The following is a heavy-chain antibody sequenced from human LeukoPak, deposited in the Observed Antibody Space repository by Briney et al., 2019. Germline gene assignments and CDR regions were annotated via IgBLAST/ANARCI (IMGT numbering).Heavy chain of an antibody. V-gene: IGHV3-48*03. CDR1: GFTFSSYE. CDR2: ISSSGATV. Sequence: PGGSLRLSCEASGFTFSSYEVNWVRQAPGKGLEWVSYISSSGATVYYADSVKGRFTISRDNSKNTLYLQMNSLRAEDTAVYYCANETPKGSMVRGVIRKPTDYWGQGTLVTVSS. J-gene: IGHJ4*02. CDR3: ANETPKGSMVRGVIRKPTDY. D-gene: IGHD3-10*01.